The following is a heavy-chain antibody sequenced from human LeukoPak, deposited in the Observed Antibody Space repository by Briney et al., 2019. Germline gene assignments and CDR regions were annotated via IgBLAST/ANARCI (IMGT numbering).Heavy chain of an antibody. V-gene: IGHV3-23*01. CDR2: ISCSGGST. CDR1: GFTFSSYA. Sequence: GGSLRLSCAASGFTFSSYAMSWVRQAPGKGLEWVSAISCSGGSTYYADSVKGRFTISRDNSENTLYLQMNSLRAEDTAVYYCAKRGEGTAYYFDYWGQGTLVTVSS. J-gene: IGHJ4*02. CDR3: AKRGEGTAYYFDY. D-gene: IGHD2-21*01.